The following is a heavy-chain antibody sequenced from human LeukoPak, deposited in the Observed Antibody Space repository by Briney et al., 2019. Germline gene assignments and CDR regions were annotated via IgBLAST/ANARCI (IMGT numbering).Heavy chain of an antibody. V-gene: IGHV3-33*01. CDR2: IWYDGSNK. J-gene: IGHJ5*02. CDR3: ARGLLAAAGSPPVFDP. CDR1: GFTFSSYG. Sequence: GRSLRLSCAASGFTFSSYGMHWVRQAPGKGLEWVAVIWYDGSNKYYADSVKGRFTISRDNSKNTLYLQMNSLRAEDTAVYYCARGLLAAAGSPPVFDPWGQGTLVTVSS. D-gene: IGHD6-13*01.